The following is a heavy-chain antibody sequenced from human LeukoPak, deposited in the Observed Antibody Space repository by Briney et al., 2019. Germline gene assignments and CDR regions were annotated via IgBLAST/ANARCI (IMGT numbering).Heavy chain of an antibody. Sequence: GGSLRLSCAASGFIFSSYWMTWVRQAPGKGLESVANIKPDGSEIYSVDSVKGRFTISRDNAKSSLYLQMNSLRAEDTAVYYCALSTVAAAGDDWGQGTLVTVSS. CDR3: ALSTVAAAGDD. CDR1: GFIFSSYW. V-gene: IGHV3-7*01. D-gene: IGHD2-2*01. CDR2: IKPDGSEI. J-gene: IGHJ4*02.